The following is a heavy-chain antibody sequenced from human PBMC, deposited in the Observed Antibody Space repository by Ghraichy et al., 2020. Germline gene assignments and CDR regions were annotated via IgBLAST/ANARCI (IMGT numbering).Heavy chain of an antibody. D-gene: IGHD2-15*01. CDR1: GFTFSSYA. Sequence: GGSLRLSCAASGFTFSSYAMSWVRQAPGKGLEWVSAISGSGGSTYYADSVKGRFTISRDNSKNTLYLQMNSLRAEDTAVYYCAKPSAPSGWWTYDYYFDYWGQGTLVTVSS. CDR3: AKPSAPSGWWTYDYYFDY. CDR2: ISGSGGST. J-gene: IGHJ4*02. V-gene: IGHV3-23*01.